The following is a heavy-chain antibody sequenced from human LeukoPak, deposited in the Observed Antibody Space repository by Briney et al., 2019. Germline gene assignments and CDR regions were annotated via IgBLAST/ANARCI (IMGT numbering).Heavy chain of an antibody. Sequence: PSQTLSLTCAVSGGSISSATYSWSWTRQPPGKGLEWIGYIYSSGSAYYNPSLKSRVTISVDRSKNQFSLKLSSVTAADTAVYYCAREGRPMTLDYWGRGTLVTVSS. V-gene: IGHV4-30-2*01. CDR2: IYSSGSA. CDR1: GGSISSATYS. J-gene: IGHJ4*02. D-gene: IGHD3-22*01. CDR3: AREGRPMTLDY.